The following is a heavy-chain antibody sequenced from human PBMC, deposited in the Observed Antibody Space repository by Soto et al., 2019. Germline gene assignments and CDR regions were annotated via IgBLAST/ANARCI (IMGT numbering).Heavy chain of an antibody. Sequence: QVQLQESGPGLVKPSQTLSLTCTVSGGSISSGGYYWSWIRQHPGKGLEWIGYIYYSGSTYYNPSLKSRVTISVDTSKNQFSLKLSSVTAPDTAVYYCARDACSGGSCYWFGWFDPWGQGTLVTVSS. CDR3: ARDACSGGSCYWFGWFDP. CDR1: GGSISSGGYY. CDR2: IYYSGST. J-gene: IGHJ5*02. V-gene: IGHV4-31*03. D-gene: IGHD2-15*01.